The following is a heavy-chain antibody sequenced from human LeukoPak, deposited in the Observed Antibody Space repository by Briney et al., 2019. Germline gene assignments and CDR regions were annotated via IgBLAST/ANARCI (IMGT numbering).Heavy chain of an antibody. CDR1: GGSISSGGYY. J-gene: IGHJ4*02. D-gene: IGHD3-10*01. V-gene: IGHV4-31*03. CDR2: IYYSGST. CDR3: ARERITMARGVYFDY. Sequence: SETLSLTCTISGGSISSGGYYWSWIRQHPGKGLEWIGYIYYSGSTYYNPSLKSRVTISVDTSKNQFSLKLSSVTAADTAVYYCARERITMARGVYFDYWGQGTLVTVSS.